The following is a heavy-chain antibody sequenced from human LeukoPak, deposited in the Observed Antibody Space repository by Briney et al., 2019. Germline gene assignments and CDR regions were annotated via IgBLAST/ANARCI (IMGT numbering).Heavy chain of an antibody. CDR1: GGSISSSNW. Sequence: SETLSLTCAVSGGSISSSNWWSWVRQPPGKGLEWIGEIYHSGSTNYNPSLKSRVTISVDKSKNQFSLKLSSVTAADRAVYYCARVGYSSGWYLDYWGQGTLVTVSS. J-gene: IGHJ4*02. V-gene: IGHV4-4*02. CDR3: ARVGYSSGWYLDY. D-gene: IGHD6-19*01. CDR2: IYHSGST.